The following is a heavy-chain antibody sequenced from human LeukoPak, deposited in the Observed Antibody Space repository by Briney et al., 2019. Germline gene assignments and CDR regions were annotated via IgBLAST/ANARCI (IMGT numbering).Heavy chain of an antibody. J-gene: IGHJ5*02. V-gene: IGHV4-59*02. D-gene: IGHD2/OR15-2a*01. Sequence: PAETLSLPCTVSGDSVHSSHWNWIRQSPGEGVECIANVNYKGSNKYNTPLRGRGAMSQDTPKKQFHLKLEAVTAADTAGYCCARVFYEPFDRWGERTLVTVVS. CDR1: GDSVHSSH. CDR2: VNYKGSN. CDR3: ARVFYEPFDR.